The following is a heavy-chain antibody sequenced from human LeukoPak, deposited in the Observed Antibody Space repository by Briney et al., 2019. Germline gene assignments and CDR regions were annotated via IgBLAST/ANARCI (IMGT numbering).Heavy chain of an antibody. CDR1: GFSVTTSY. CDR2: TYSGGST. CDR3: ARTYYDYRVGANYFDY. V-gene: IGHV3-66*01. J-gene: IGHJ4*02. D-gene: IGHD3-3*01. Sequence: GGSLRLSCAASGFSVTTSYMSWVRQAPGKGLEWVSVTYSGGSTSHADSVKGRFTVSRDDSKNMVYLQMNSMRHDDTAVYYCARTYYDYRVGANYFDYWGQGTLVTVSS.